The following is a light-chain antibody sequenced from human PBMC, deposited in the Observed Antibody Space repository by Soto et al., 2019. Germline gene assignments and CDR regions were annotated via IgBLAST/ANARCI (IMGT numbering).Light chain of an antibody. CDR3: TSWDDNLSAVV. CDR1: ASDIGTFY. V-gene: IGLV1-47*02. CDR2: ADN. Sequence: QSVLTQPPSASATPGQGVTVSCSGTASDIGTFYVSWYQHLPGTAPKLLIYADNQRPSGVTDRFSGSKSGASASLANSGLRSGDEADYYCTSWDDNLSAVVFGGGTKVTVL. J-gene: IGLJ2*01.